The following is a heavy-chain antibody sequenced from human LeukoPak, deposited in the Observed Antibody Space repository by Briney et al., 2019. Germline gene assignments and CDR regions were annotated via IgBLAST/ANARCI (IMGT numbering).Heavy chain of an antibody. CDR3: ARDKYCSDDNCDGGSKFDY. D-gene: IGHD2-15*01. Sequence: GGSLRLSCAASGFTFSSYSMNWVRQAPGKGLEWVSSISSSSSYIYYADSVKGRFTISRDNAKNSLYLQMNSLRAEDTGVYYCARDKYCSDDNCDGGSKFDYWGQGTLVTVSS. CDR2: ISSSSSYI. J-gene: IGHJ4*02. CDR1: GFTFSSYS. V-gene: IGHV3-21*01.